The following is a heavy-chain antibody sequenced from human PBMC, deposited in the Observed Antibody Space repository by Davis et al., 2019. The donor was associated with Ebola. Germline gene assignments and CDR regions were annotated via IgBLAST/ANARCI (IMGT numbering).Heavy chain of an antibody. J-gene: IGHJ4*02. V-gene: IGHV5-51*01. D-gene: IGHD2-8*01. CDR1: GYTFTNYW. CDR3: ARHLLPYVSLDY. Sequence: KVSCKASGYTFTNYWIGWVRQMPGKGLEWMGIIYPGDSDTRYNPSFEGQVTISADKSTTTAYLQWSRLKASDTAMYYCARHLLPYVSLDYWGQGTLVTVSS. CDR2: IYPGDSDT.